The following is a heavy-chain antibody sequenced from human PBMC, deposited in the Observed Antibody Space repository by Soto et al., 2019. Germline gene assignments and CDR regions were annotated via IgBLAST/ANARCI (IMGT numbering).Heavy chain of an antibody. Sequence: SETLSLTCAVYGGSFSGSYWSWIRQPPGKGLEWIGEIYYSGSTNYNPSLKSRVTISLDTSKIQFSLKLSSVTAADTAVYYCARDPPAHSYDPSAYSGIDPWGQGTLVTVSS. CDR2: IYYSGST. CDR1: GGSFSGSY. V-gene: IGHV4-34*01. CDR3: ARDPPAHSYDPSAYSGIDP. J-gene: IGHJ5*02. D-gene: IGHD3-22*01.